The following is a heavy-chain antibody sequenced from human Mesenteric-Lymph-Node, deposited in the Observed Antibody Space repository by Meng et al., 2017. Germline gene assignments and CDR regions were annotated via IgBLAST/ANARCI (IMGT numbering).Heavy chain of an antibody. CDR2: MNPNIGNT. V-gene: IGHV1-8*01. CDR3: ARDVGGGGTYLGDY. D-gene: IGHD1-26*01. CDR1: GYTFSSYD. J-gene: IGHJ4*02. Sequence: QVQLVQSGAEVKKPGSSVKVSCNASGYTFSSYDINWVRQATGQGLEWMGWMNPNIGNTGYAQKFQGRVTMTRNTSISTAYMELSSLRSEDTAVYYCARDVGGGGTYLGDYWGQGTLVTVSS.